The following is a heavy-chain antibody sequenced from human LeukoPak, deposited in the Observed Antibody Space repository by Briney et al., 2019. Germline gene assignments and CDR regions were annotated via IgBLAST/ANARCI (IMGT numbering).Heavy chain of an antibody. V-gene: IGHV3-21*01. Sequence: GGSLRLSCAASGFTFSSYSMNWVRQAPGKGLEWVSSISSSSSYIYYADSVKGRFTISRDNAKNSLYLQMNSLRAEDTAASYCARDLITPGIAAAGTDFDYWGQGTLVTVSS. CDR2: ISSSSSYI. CDR3: ARDLITPGIAAAGTDFDY. J-gene: IGHJ4*02. CDR1: GFTFSSYS. D-gene: IGHD6-13*01.